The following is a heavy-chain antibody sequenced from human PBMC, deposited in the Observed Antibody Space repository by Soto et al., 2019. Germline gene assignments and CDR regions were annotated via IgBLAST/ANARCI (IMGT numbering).Heavy chain of an antibody. CDR2: IYYPGST. J-gene: IGHJ4*02. CDR1: GGSISGMY. D-gene: IGHD6-13*01. Sequence: QVQLQESGPGLVKPSETLSLICTVSGGSISGMYWNWIRQAPGKGLEWIGYIYYPGSTHYNPSLTLSGTMSIDTSKTQFSLDLISVTAADTAVYCCTREVPAAGYFDSWGRGALVTVSS. V-gene: IGHV4-59*01. CDR3: TREVPAAGYFDS.